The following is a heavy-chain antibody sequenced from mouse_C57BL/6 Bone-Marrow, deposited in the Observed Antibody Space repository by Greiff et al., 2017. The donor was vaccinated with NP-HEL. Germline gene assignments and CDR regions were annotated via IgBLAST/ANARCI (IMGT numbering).Heavy chain of an antibody. V-gene: IGHV5-9-1*02. D-gene: IGHD3-3*01. CDR2: ISSGGDYI. CDR3: TREGAVLPWFAY. Sequence: EVQGVESGEGLVKPGGSLKLSCAASGFTFSSYAMYWVRQTPEKRLEWVAYISSGGDYINYPDTVKGRFTISRDNARNTLYLQMSSLKSEDTAMYYGTREGAVLPWFAYWGQGTLVTVSA. J-gene: IGHJ3*01. CDR1: GFTFSSYA.